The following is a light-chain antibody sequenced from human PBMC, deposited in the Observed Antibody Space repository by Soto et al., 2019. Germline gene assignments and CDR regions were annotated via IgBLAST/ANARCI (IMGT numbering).Light chain of an antibody. V-gene: IGLV2-18*02. CDR2: EVS. CDR3: SSYSSTSTGWV. CDR1: SSDVGYYDR. Sequence: QSALTQPPSVSGSPGQSVTISCTGTSSDVGYYDRVSWYQQPPGTAPKLMIYEVSNRPSGVPDRFSGSKSGNTASLTISGLQAEDEGDYYCSSYSSTSTGWVFGGGTKVTVL. J-gene: IGLJ3*02.